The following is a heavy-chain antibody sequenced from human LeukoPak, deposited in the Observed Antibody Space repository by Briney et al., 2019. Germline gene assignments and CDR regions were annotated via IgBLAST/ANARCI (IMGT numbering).Heavy chain of an antibody. CDR2: IIPIFGTA. CDR3: AGEPSLGYCSGGSCYS. D-gene: IGHD2-15*01. V-gene: IGHV1-69*13. CDR1: GGTFSSYA. J-gene: IGHJ4*02. Sequence: GASVKVSCKASGGTFSSYAISWVRQAPGQGLEWMGGIIPIFGTANYAQKFQGRVTITADESTSTAYMELSSLRSEDTAVYYCAGEPSLGYCSGGSCYSWGREPWSPSPQ.